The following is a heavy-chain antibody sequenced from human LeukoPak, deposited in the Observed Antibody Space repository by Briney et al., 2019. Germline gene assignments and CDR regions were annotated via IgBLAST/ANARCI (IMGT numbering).Heavy chain of an antibody. CDR1: GGSFSGYY. V-gene: IGHV4-34*01. D-gene: IGHD4-23*01. CDR2: INHSGST. J-gene: IGHJ4*02. Sequence: SSETLSLTCAVYGGSFSGYYWSWIRQPPGKGLEWIGEINHSGSTNYNPSLKSRATISVDTSKNQFSLKLSSVTAADTAVYDCARGAYGGNSHYFDYWGQGTLVTVSS. CDR3: ARGAYGGNSHYFDY.